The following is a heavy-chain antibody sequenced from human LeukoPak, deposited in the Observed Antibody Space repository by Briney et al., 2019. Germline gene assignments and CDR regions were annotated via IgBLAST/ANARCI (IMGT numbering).Heavy chain of an antibody. V-gene: IGHV5-51*01. D-gene: IGHD3-22*01. CDR1: GYDFSIYW. Sequence: GESLKISCEGSGYDFSIYWIGWVRQRPGKGLEGMGIIYPGDSDIIYSPSFEGQVTISADKSIRTAYLQWSSLNASDTAVYYCARHYYKSSWFDYWGQGTLVTVSS. CDR2: IYPGDSDI. CDR3: ARHYYKSSWFDY. J-gene: IGHJ4*02.